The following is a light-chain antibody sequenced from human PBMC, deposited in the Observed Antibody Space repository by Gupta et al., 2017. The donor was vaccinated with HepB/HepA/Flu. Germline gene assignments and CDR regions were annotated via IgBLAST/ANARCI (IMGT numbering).Light chain of an antibody. CDR1: QTINSW. CDR2: KAS. Sequence: MTQSPSTLSASVGDRVTITCRASQTINSWLAWYQQKPGKAPNLLIYKASSLESGVPSRFSGSGSGTEFTLTISSLQPDDFATYYCQQDNSYPLTFGGGTKVEIK. CDR3: QQDNSYPLT. V-gene: IGKV1-5*03. J-gene: IGKJ4*01.